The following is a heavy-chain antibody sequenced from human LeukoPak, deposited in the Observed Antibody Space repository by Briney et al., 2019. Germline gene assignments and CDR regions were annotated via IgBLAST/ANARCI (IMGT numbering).Heavy chain of an antibody. V-gene: IGHV3-53*01. D-gene: IGHD3-22*01. CDR3: ARGCYYERSGYCPFDY. J-gene: IGHJ4*02. CDR2: IYSGGGT. Sequence: GGSLRLSCAASGFIVSNNYMNWVRQAPGKRLGGVSIIYSGGGTYYADSVKGRFTISRDNSKNTLYLQMNSLRADDTAVYYCARGCYYERSGYCPFDYWGPGTLVTVSS. CDR1: GFIVSNNY.